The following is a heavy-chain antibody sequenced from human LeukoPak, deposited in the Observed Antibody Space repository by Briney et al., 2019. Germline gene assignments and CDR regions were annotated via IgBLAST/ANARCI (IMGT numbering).Heavy chain of an antibody. Sequence: PGGSLRLSCAASEFTVSSNYMSWVRQAPGKGLEWVSVIYSGGSTYYADSVKGRFTISSDTSKNTLYLQMNSLRAEDTAVYYCTRGETNPFDYWGQGTLVTVSS. CDR2: IYSGGST. V-gene: IGHV3-66*01. CDR1: EFTVSSNY. J-gene: IGHJ4*02. CDR3: TRGETNPFDY.